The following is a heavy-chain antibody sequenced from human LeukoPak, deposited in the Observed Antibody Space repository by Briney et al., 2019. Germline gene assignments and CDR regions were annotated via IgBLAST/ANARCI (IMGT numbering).Heavy chain of an antibody. V-gene: IGHV1-18*01. D-gene: IGHD4-17*01. Sequence: GISWVRQAPGQGLEWMGWISAYNGNTNYAQKLQGRVTMTTDTSTSTAYMELRSLRSDDTAVYYCARDPLDYGDNYFDYWGQGTLVTVSS. J-gene: IGHJ4*02. CDR3: ARDPLDYGDNYFDY. CDR1: G. CDR2: ISAYNGNT.